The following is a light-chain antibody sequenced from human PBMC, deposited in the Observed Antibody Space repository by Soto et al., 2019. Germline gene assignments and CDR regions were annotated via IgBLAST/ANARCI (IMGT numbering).Light chain of an antibody. CDR2: DAS. J-gene: IGKJ2*01. Sequence: EIVLTQSPATLSLSPGERATLSCRASQSVFSYLAWYQQKPGQAPRLLIYDASNRATGIPARFSGSGSGTDFTLTISSLEPEDFAVYYCQQRNNWPPKYTFGQGTKLEIK. CDR3: QQRNNWPPKYT. V-gene: IGKV3-11*01. CDR1: QSVFSY.